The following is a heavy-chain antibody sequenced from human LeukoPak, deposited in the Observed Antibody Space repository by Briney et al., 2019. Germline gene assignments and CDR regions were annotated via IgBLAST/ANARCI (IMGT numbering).Heavy chain of an antibody. Sequence: ASVKVSCKASGYTFTSYAMNWVRQAPGQGLEWMGWINTNTGNPTYAQGFTGRFVFSLDTSVSTAYLQISSLKAEDTAVYYCARGPLGSSPGGYYYYYMDVWGKGTTVTVSS. CDR2: INTNTGNP. J-gene: IGHJ6*03. CDR1: GYTFTSYA. V-gene: IGHV7-4-1*02. D-gene: IGHD6-6*01. CDR3: ARGPLGSSPGGYYYYYMDV.